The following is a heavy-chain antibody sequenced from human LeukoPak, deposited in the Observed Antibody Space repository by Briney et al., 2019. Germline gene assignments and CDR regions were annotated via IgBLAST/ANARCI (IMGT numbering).Heavy chain of an antibody. Sequence: PSETLSLTCTVSGGSIGSYYWSWIRQAPGKGLEWIGFISYSGYTSYSPSLKSRVAISVDPSKSQFSLRLSSMTAADTAIYYCARGRNDNGGMFFDSWAQGTLVTVSS. V-gene: IGHV4-59*01. D-gene: IGHD4-23*01. CDR1: GGSIGSYY. CDR3: ARGRNDNGGMFFDS. J-gene: IGHJ4*02. CDR2: ISYSGYT.